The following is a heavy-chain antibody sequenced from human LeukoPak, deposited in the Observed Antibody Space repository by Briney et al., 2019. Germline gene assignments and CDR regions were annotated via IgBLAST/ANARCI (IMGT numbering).Heavy chain of an antibody. J-gene: IGHJ4*02. V-gene: IGHV3-21*01. CDR2: ISSSSSYI. CDR1: GFTFSSYS. Sequence: GGSLRLSCAASGFTFSSYSMNWVRQAPGKGLEWVSSISSSSSYIYYADSVKGRFTISRDNAKSSLYLQMNSLRAEDTAVYYCAPSGDPEGGDYWGQGTLVTVSS. CDR3: APSGDPEGGDY. D-gene: IGHD1-26*01.